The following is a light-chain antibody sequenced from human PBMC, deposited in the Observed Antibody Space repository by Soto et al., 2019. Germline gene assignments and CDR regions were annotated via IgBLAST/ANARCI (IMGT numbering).Light chain of an antibody. V-gene: IGKV3-20*01. CDR1: QSVSSSS. CDR3: QQYGSSPRT. Sequence: EIVLTQSPGTLSLSPGERATLSCRASQSVSSSSLAWYQQIPGQAPRLLIYGASSRATGIPDRFSGSGSGTDFTLTISSLEPEDFAVYYCQQYGSSPRTFGQGTKLEI. CDR2: GAS. J-gene: IGKJ2*01.